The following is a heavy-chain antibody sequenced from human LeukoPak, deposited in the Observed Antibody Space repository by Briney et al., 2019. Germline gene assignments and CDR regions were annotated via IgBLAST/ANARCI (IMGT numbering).Heavy chain of an antibody. D-gene: IGHD2/OR15-2a*01. J-gene: IGHJ4*02. CDR1: GGSISGFY. CDR2: ISYSGLT. CDR3: ASHRAIVGPFDN. Sequence: SETLSLTCDVSGGSISGFYWSWFRQPPGKGLEWIGQISYSGLTKFNPALKSRVRISVDTSKNQISVALNSVTAADTAFYFCASHRAIVGPFDNWGQGTLVTVSS. V-gene: IGHV4-59*08.